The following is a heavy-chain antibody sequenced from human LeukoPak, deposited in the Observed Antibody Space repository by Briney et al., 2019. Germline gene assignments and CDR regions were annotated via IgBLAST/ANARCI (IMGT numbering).Heavy chain of an antibody. CDR1: GYTFTSYD. CDR2: MNPNSGNT. CDR3: ARGQDYYDSSGYYFGYYYYGMDV. D-gene: IGHD3-22*01. Sequence: ASVKVSCKASGYTFTSYDINWVRQATGQGLEWMGRMNPNSGNTGYAQKFQGRVTMTRNTSISTAYMELSSLRSEDTAVYYCARGQDYYDSSGYYFGYYYYGMDVWGQGTTVTVSS. J-gene: IGHJ6*02. V-gene: IGHV1-8*01.